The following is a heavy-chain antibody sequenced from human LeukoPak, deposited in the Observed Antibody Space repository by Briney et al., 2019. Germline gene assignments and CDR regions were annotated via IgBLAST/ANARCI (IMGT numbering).Heavy chain of an antibody. CDR3: ARVSGWGYFDL. D-gene: IGHD6-19*01. CDR2: INHSGST. V-gene: IGHV4-34*01. J-gene: IGHJ2*01. Sequence: ASETLSLTCAVYGGSFRGYYWSWIRQPPGKGLEWIGEINHSGSTNYNPSLKSRVTISVDTSKNQFSLKLSSVTAADTAVYYCARVSGWGYFDLWGRGTLVTVSS. CDR1: GGSFRGYY.